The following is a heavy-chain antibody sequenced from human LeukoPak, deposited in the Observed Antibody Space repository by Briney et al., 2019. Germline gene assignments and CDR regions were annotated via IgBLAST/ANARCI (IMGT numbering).Heavy chain of an antibody. CDR2: IKQDGSEK. D-gene: IGHD3-9*01. J-gene: IGHJ3*02. CDR3: ARGGFDWLLNAFDI. CDR1: GFTFSSYW. Sequence: GGSLRLSCAASGFTFSSYWMSWVRQAPGKGLEWVANIKQDGSEKYYVDSVKGRFTISRDNAKNSLYLQMNSLRAEDTAVYYCARGGFDWLLNAFDIWGQGTMVTVSS. V-gene: IGHV3-7*01.